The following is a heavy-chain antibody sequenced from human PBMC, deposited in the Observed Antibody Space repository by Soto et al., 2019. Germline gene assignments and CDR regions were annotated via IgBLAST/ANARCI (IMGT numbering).Heavy chain of an antibody. CDR3: ARDARLYCSGGSCYGRRNYYYYYYMDV. D-gene: IGHD2-15*01. Sequence: PGGSLRLSCAASGFTFSSYGMHWVRQAPGKGLEWVAVIWYDGSNKYYADSVKGRFTISRDNSKNTLYLQMNSLRAEDTAVYYCARDARLYCSGGSCYGRRNYYYYYYMDVWGKGTTVTVSS. J-gene: IGHJ6*03. CDR1: GFTFSSYG. V-gene: IGHV3-33*01. CDR2: IWYDGSNK.